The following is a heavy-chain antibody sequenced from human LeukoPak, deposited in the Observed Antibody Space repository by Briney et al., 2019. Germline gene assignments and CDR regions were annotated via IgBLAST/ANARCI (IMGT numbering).Heavy chain of an antibody. Sequence: SETLSLTCIVSGXSMSGYYWSWIRQPPGKGLEWIGYTFSSGATTYNPSLKSRVTISVDTSGSQFSPNLSSVTAADTAVYFCARRSRSGYFLDSWGQGTLVTVSA. CDR3: ARRSRSGYFLDS. CDR2: TFSSGAT. CDR1: GXSMSGYY. J-gene: IGHJ4*02. D-gene: IGHD5-12*01. V-gene: IGHV4-4*09.